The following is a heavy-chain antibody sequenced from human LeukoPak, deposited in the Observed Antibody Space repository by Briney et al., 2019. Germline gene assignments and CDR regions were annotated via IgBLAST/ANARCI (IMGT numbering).Heavy chain of an antibody. D-gene: IGHD3-10*01. CDR1: GYTFTSYG. V-gene: IGHV1-18*01. J-gene: IGHJ4*02. CDR3: ARSAGAYYYGSGSYSD. CDR2: MSAYNGNT. Sequence: GASVKVSCKASGYTFTSYGISWVRQAPGQGLEWMGWMSAYNGNTNYAQKLQGRVTMTTDTSTSTAYMELRSLRSDDTAVYYCARSAGAYYYGSGSYSDWGQGTLVTVSS.